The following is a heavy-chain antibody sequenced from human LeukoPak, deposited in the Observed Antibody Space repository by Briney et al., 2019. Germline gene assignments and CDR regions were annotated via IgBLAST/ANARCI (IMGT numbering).Heavy chain of an antibody. CDR1: GGTFSSYA. J-gene: IGHJ6*03. Sequence: SVKVSCKASGGTFSSYAISWVRQAPGQGLEWMGGIIPIFGTANYAQKFQGRVTITADKSTSTAYMELSSLRSEDTAVYYCARVNEYYYGSGSYYNRLYYYYMDVWGKGTTVTVSS. CDR2: IIPIFGTA. V-gene: IGHV1-69*06. D-gene: IGHD3-10*01. CDR3: ARVNEYYYGSGSYYNRLYYYYMDV.